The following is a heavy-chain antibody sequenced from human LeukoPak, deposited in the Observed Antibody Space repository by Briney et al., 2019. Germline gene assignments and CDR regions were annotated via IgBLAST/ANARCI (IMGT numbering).Heavy chain of an antibody. CDR2: IYHSGST. Sequence: PSETLSLTCAVSGGSISSGGYSWSWIRQPPGKGLEWIGYIYHSGSTYYNPSLKSRVTISVDRSKNQFSLKLSSVAAADTAVYYCARDRWKWVRGRNHHDAFDIWGQGTMVTVSS. V-gene: IGHV4-30-2*01. CDR1: GGSISSGGYS. D-gene: IGHD3-10*01. CDR3: ARDRWKWVRGRNHHDAFDI. J-gene: IGHJ3*02.